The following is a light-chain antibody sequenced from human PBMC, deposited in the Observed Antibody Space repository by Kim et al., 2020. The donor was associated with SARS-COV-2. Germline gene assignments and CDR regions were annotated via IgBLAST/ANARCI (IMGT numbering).Light chain of an antibody. CDR2: AAS. J-gene: IGKJ4*01. CDR1: QSFSNS. CDR3: QQFNKWPLT. V-gene: IGKV3-15*01. Sequence: ASPGETATLACRASQSFSNSLAWYQHNPGQAPRLLIYAASNRASGVPARFRGGGSGTEFTLTISSLQSEDFAVYYCQQFNKWPLTFGGGTKVDIK.